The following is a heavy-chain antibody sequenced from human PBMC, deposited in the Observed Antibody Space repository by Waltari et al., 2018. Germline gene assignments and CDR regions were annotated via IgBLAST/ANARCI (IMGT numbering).Heavy chain of an antibody. Sequence: QVQLVQSGAEVKKPGASVKVSCKASGYTFTSYAMHWVRQAPGQRLEWMGWINAGNGNTKYSQKFQGRVTTTRDTSASTAYMELSSLRSEDTAVYYCVIVGATSGPAFDIWGQGTMVTVSS. J-gene: IGHJ3*02. CDR1: GYTFTSYA. CDR2: INAGNGNT. D-gene: IGHD1-26*01. CDR3: VIVGATSGPAFDI. V-gene: IGHV1-3*01.